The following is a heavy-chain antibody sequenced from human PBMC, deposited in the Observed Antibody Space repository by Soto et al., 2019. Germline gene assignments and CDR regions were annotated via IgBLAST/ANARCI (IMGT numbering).Heavy chain of an antibody. V-gene: IGHV1-18*01. J-gene: IGHJ4*02. CDR2: ISAYNGNT. CDR1: GYTFTSYG. Sequence: QVQLVQSGAEVKKPGASVKVSCKASGYTFTSYGISWVRQAPGQGLEWMGWISAYNGNTKYAQKRQGRVTMNTDTATSTAYMALRSRRSDDPAVYYCARDSPPVDYWGQGTLVTVSS. CDR3: ARDSPPVDY.